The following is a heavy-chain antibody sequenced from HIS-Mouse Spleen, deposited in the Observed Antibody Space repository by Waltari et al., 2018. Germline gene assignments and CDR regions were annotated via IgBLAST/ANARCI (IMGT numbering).Heavy chain of an antibody. D-gene: IGHD3-3*01. Sequence: QVQLVQSGAEVQKLGASVQVSCKASGYPFTGYYLHWGRQAPGQGLEWMGWINPNSGGTNYAQKFQGRVTMTRDTSISTAYMELSRLRSDDTAVYYCAAIFGVGHYFDYWGQGTLVTVSS. J-gene: IGHJ4*02. CDR1: GYPFTGYY. CDR3: AAIFGVGHYFDY. V-gene: IGHV1-2*02. CDR2: INPNSGGT.